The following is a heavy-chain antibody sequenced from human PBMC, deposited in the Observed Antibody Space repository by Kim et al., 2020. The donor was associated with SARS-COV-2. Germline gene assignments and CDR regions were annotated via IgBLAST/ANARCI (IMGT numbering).Heavy chain of an antibody. V-gene: IGHV3-30*18. Sequence: GGSLRLSCAASGFTFSSYGMHWVRQAPGKGLEWVAVISYDGSNKYYADSVKGRFTLSRDNSKNTLYLQMNSLRAEDTAVYYCAKAANYYDSSDDAFDIWGQGTMVPVSS. CDR2: ISYDGSNK. J-gene: IGHJ3*02. CDR3: AKAANYYDSSDDAFDI. CDR1: GFTFSSYG. D-gene: IGHD3-22*01.